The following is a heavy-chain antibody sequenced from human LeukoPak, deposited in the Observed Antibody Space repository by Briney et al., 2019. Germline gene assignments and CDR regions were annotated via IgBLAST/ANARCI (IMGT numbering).Heavy chain of an antibody. CDR2: VGISSGNT. J-gene: IGHJ4*02. D-gene: IGHD1-1*01. CDR3: ARDHNYAFDN. CDR1: GFTFSVYS. V-gene: IGHV3-48*04. Sequence: GGSLRLFCAASGFTFSVYSMNWVREAPGEGREGISWVGISSGNTKYAASVKGRFTISGDNAKNSLYLQMNSLRVEDTAVYYCARDHNYAFDNWGQGTLVTVSS.